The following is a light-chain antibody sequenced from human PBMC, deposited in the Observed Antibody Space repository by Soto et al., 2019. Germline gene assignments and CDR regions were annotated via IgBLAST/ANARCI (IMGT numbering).Light chain of an antibody. V-gene: IGLV2-23*01. CDR1: SSDVGSYNL. CDR2: EGS. Sequence: QSVLTQPASVSGSPEQSITISCTGTSSDVGSYNLVSWYQQHPGKAPKLMIYEGSKRPSGVSNRFSGSKSGNTASLTISGLQAEDEADYYCCSYAGSSPLFGGGTKLTVL. J-gene: IGLJ2*01. CDR3: CSYAGSSPL.